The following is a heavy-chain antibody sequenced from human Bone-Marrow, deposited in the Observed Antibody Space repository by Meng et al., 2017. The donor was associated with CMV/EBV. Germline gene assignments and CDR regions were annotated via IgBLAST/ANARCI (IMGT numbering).Heavy chain of an antibody. Sequence: SVKVSCKASGGTFSSYTISWVRQAPGQGLEWMGRIIPILGIANYAQKFQGRVTITADKSTSTAYMELSSLRSEDTAVYYCARDHGPAAISYYGMDVWGQGTTVTSP. V-gene: IGHV1-69*04. J-gene: IGHJ6*02. CDR3: ARDHGPAAISYYGMDV. CDR2: IIPILGIA. D-gene: IGHD2-2*01. CDR1: GGTFSSYT.